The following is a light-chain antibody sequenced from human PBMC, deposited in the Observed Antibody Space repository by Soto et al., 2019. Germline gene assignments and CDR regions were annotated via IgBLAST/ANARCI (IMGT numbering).Light chain of an antibody. V-gene: IGLV2-14*01. CDR2: EVS. J-gene: IGLJ3*02. CDR3: TSYTTSTTWV. CDR1: SSDIGVYNY. Sequence: QSALTQPASVSGSPGQSITISCTGTSSDIGVYNYVSWYQHHPGKAPKVMIFEVSNRPSGVSNRFSGSKSDNTASLTISGLQAEDEADYYCTSYTTSTTWVFGGGTKLTVL.